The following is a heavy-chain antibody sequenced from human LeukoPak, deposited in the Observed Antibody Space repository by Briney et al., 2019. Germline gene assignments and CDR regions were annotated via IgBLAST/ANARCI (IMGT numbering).Heavy chain of an antibody. CDR3: AGDTIVRGVNPWFDP. J-gene: IGHJ5*02. D-gene: IGHD3-10*01. CDR1: GYIFTELS. Sequence: ASVTVSCTVSGYIFTELSMHWVRQAPGKGLEWMGGFDPEDGETIYAQKFQGRVTMTEDTSTDTAYMELSSLRSEDTAVYYCAGDTIVRGVNPWFDPWGQGTLVTVSS. CDR2: FDPEDGET. V-gene: IGHV1-24*01.